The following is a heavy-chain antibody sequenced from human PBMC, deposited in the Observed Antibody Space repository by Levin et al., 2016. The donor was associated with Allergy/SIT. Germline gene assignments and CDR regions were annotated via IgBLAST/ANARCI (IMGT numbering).Heavy chain of an antibody. J-gene: IGHJ6*03. V-gene: IGHV3-7*01. Sequence: GESLKISCAASGFTFSSYWMSWVRQAPGKGLEWVANIKQDGSEKYYVDSVKGRFTISRDNAKNSLYLQMNSLRAEDTAVYYCAREFGVVMSYYYYYMDVWGKGTTVTVSS. D-gene: IGHD3-3*01. CDR1: GFTFSSYW. CDR2: IKQDGSEK. CDR3: AREFGVVMSYYYYYMDV.